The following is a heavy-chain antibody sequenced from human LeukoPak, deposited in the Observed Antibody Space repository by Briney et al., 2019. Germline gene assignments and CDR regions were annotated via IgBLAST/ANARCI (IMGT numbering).Heavy chain of an antibody. CDR3: TRSRPGTEAGQPNFDY. V-gene: IGHV3-48*01. Sequence: GGSLRLSCAASGFTFSTYSMSWVRQAPGKGLEWVSYISSISSIIYYADSVKGRFTISRDNARNSLYPQMNSLRAEDTAVYYCTRSRPGTEAGQPNFDYWGQGTLVTVSS. D-gene: IGHD6-13*01. J-gene: IGHJ4*02. CDR1: GFTFSTYS. CDR2: ISSISSII.